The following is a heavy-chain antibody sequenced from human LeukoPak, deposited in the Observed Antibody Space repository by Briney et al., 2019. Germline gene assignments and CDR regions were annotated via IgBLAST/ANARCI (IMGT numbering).Heavy chain of an antibody. D-gene: IGHD5-18*01. Sequence: GASVKVSCKASGYTFSSSYIHWVRQAPGQGLEWMGIITPSGGSTTYAQKFQGRVTMTRDTSTSTVHMELSSLRSEDTAVYFCARAVTHFDYWGQRRLVTVSS. V-gene: IGHV1-46*01. CDR3: ARAVTHFDY. CDR1: GYTFSSSY. J-gene: IGHJ4*02. CDR2: ITPSGGST.